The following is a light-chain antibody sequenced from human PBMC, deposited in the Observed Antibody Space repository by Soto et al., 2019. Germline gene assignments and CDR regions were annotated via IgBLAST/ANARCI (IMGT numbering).Light chain of an antibody. Sequence: QSVLTQPPSASGTPGQRVTISCSGSGSSIGTNTVNWYQQLPGTAPKLLIYGKNQRPSGVPDRFSGSKSGTSASLAISGRQSEDEAEYYCAAWDGSLNNVLFGGGTKVTVL. CDR1: GSSIGTNT. CDR2: GKN. J-gene: IGLJ2*01. V-gene: IGLV1-44*01. CDR3: AAWDGSLNNVL.